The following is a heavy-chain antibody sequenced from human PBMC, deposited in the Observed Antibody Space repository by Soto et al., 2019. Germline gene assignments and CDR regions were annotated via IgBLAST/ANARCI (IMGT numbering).Heavy chain of an antibody. D-gene: IGHD2-2*01. CDR3: ARDCSSSSCYGYFQH. CDR1: GFTFSDYY. CDR2: ISGSGSTI. J-gene: IGHJ1*01. V-gene: IGHV3-11*01. Sequence: GGSLRLSCAASGFTFSDYYMSWIRQAPGKGLEWVSHISGSGSTIYFADSVKGRFTISRDNAKNSLYLQINSLRAEDTAVYYCARDCSSSSCYGYFQHWGQGTRVTVSS.